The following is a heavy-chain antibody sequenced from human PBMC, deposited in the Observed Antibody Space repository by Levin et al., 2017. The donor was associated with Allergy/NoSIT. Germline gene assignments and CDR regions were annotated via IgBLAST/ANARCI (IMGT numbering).Heavy chain of an antibody. J-gene: IGHJ3*02. CDR2: ISAYNGNT. V-gene: IGHV1-18*01. D-gene: IGHD3-22*01. CDR3: ARDRPGYYYDSSAKIGSYAFDI. CDR1: GYTFTSYG. Sequence: ASVKVSCKASGYTFTSYGISWVRQAPGQGLEWMGWISAYNGNTNYAQKLQGRVTMTTDTSTSTAYMELRSLRSDDTAVYYCARDRPGYYYDSSAKIGSYAFDIWGQGTMVTVSS.